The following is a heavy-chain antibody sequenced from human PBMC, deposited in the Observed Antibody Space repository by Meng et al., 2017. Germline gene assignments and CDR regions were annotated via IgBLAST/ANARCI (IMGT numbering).Heavy chain of an antibody. J-gene: IGHJ6*02. CDR1: GYTFTSYY. D-gene: IGHD6-13*01. V-gene: IGHV1-46*01. CDR3: AKDWKGIAAANQKTNYYYYGMDV. Sequence: ASVKVSCKASGYTFTSYYMHWVRQAPGQGLEWMGIINPSGGSTSYAQKFQGRVTMTRDTSTSTVYMELNSLRSEDTAVYYCAKDWKGIAAANQKTNYYYYGMDVWGQGTTVTVSS. CDR2: INPSGGST.